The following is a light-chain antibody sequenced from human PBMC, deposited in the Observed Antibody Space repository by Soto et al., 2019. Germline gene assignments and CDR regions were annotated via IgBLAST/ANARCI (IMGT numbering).Light chain of an antibody. Sequence: IVLTQSPGLLSLSPGERATLSCRASQSVSSSYLAWYQQKPGQAPRLLIYGASSRATGIPDRFSGSGSGTDFTLTISRLEPEDFAVYYCQQYGSPYTFGQGTKLEIK. CDR2: GAS. CDR1: QSVSSSY. J-gene: IGKJ2*01. V-gene: IGKV3-20*01. CDR3: QQYGSPYT.